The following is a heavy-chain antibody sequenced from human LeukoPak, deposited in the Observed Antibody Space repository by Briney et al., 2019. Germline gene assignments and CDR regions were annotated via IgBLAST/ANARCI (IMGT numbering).Heavy chain of an antibody. Sequence: GGSLRLSCAASGFTFSSYAMHWVRQAPGKGLEWVAVISYDGSNKYYADSVKGRFTISRDNSKNTLYLQMNSLGAEDTAVYYCARGHSSSRSLYFDYWGQGTLVTVSS. J-gene: IGHJ4*02. CDR3: ARGHSSSRSLYFDY. CDR2: ISYDGSNK. V-gene: IGHV3-30-3*01. D-gene: IGHD6-13*01. CDR1: GFTFSSYA.